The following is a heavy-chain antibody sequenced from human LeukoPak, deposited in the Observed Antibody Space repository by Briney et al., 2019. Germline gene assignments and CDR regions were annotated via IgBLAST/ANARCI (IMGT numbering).Heavy chain of an antibody. CDR3: ARASPRYYYDSSGYPRYYYYMDV. CDR1: GGSISSYY. J-gene: IGHJ6*03. Sequence: SETLSLTCTVSGGSISSYYWSWIRQPPGKGLEWIGYIYYSGSTNYNPSLKSRVTISVDTSKNQFSLKRSSVTAADTAVYYCARASPRYYYDSSGYPRYYYYMDVWGKGTTVTVSS. V-gene: IGHV4-59*01. D-gene: IGHD3-22*01. CDR2: IYYSGST.